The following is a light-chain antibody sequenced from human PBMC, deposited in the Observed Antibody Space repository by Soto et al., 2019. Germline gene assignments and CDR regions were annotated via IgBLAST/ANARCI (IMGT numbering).Light chain of an antibody. CDR1: QSIGDY. Sequence: IVLTQSPATLSLSPGEGATLSCRASQSIGDYVAWFQQKPGQAPRLLIYDGSNRAVGIPARFSGSASGTDSTLTISSLETEDCAVYYCQQRSAWPLTVGGGTRVEI. CDR2: DGS. J-gene: IGKJ4*01. CDR3: QQRSAWPLT. V-gene: IGKV3-11*01.